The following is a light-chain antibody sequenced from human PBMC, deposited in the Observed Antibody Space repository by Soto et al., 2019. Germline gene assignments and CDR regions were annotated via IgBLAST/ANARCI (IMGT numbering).Light chain of an antibody. J-gene: IGKJ4*01. Sequence: EIVLTQSPGTLSLSPGERATLSCRASQSVSSSYLAWYQQKPGQAPRLLIYGASSRATGIPDRFSGSGSGTDFTLTISRLEPEDFAVYYCQHYGSSLTFGGGTKLEIK. CDR2: GAS. CDR1: QSVSSSY. CDR3: QHYGSSLT. V-gene: IGKV3-20*01.